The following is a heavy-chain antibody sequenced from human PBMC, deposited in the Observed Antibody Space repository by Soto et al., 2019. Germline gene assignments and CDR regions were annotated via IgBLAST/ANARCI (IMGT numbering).Heavy chain of an antibody. CDR3: AREYCSGGSCYGVDY. D-gene: IGHD2-15*01. CDR1: GYTFTGYY. V-gene: IGHV1-2*02. CDR2: INPNSGGT. J-gene: IGHJ4*02. Sequence: ASVKVSCKASGYTFTGYYMHWVRQAPGQGLEWMGWINPNSGGTNYAQKLQGRVTMTTDTSTSTAYMELRSLRSDDTAVYHCAREYCSGGSCYGVDYWGPGTLVTVSS.